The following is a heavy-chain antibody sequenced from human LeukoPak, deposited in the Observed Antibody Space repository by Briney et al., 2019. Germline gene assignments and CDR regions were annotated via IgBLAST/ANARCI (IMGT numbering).Heavy chain of an antibody. CDR2: ISYDGSNK. D-gene: IGHD1-14*01. CDR1: GFTFSSYA. J-gene: IGHJ4*02. Sequence: PGRSLRLSCAASGFTFSSYAMHWVRQAPGKGLEWVAVISYDGSNKYYADSVEGRFTISRDNSKNTLYLQMNSLRAEDTAVYYCAREKNRNYFDYWGQGTLVTVSS. V-gene: IGHV3-30*04. CDR3: AREKNRNYFDY.